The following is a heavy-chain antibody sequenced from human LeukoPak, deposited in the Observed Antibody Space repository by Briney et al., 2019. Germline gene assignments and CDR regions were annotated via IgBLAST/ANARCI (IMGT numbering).Heavy chain of an antibody. V-gene: IGHV4-38-2*02. J-gene: IGHJ2*01. CDR1: GSSISSGSY. D-gene: IGHD6-25*01. CDR3: AKYRSGALDWYFEL. Sequence: LETLSLTCSVSGSSISSGSYWGWIRQSPGKGLEWIGSYYHSGTTYYNPSLKSRVTISVDTSKSQFSLKVNSVTAADTAVYYCAKYRSGALDWYFELWGRGTLVTVSS. CDR2: YYHSGTT.